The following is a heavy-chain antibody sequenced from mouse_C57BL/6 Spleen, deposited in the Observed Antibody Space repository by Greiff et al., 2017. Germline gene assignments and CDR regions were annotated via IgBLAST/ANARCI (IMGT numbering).Heavy chain of an antibody. J-gene: IGHJ3*01. D-gene: IGHD1-1*01. CDR1: GFTFSSYA. CDR3: ARDHYGSSYRFAY. CDR2: ISDGGSYT. V-gene: IGHV5-4*01. Sequence: DVHLVESGGGLVKPGGSLKLSCAASGFTFSSYAMSWVRQTPEKRLEWVATISDGGSYTYYPDNVKGRFTISRDNAKNNLYLQMSHLKSEDTAMYYCARDHYGSSYRFAYWGQGTLVTVSA.